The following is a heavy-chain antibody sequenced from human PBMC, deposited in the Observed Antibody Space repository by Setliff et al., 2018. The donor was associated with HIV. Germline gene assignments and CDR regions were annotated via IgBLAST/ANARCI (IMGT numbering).Heavy chain of an antibody. D-gene: IGHD3-10*01. CDR3: AKDRSITMVRGPPETNWFDP. J-gene: IGHJ5*02. Sequence: GSLRLSCAASGFTFSSYAMSWVRQAPGKGLEWVSAISGSGGSTYYADSVKGRFTISRDNSKNTLYLQMNSLRAEDTAVYYCAKDRSITMVRGPPETNWFDPWGQGTLVTVSS. CDR1: GFTFSSYA. CDR2: ISGSGGST. V-gene: IGHV3-23*01.